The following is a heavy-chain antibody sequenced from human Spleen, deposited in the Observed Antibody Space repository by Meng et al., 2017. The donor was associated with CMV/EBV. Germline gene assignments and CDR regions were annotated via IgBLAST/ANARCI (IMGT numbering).Heavy chain of an antibody. J-gene: IGHJ5*02. D-gene: IGHD3-10*01. CDR3: ARWVTMLRGIIITPVWFDP. V-gene: IGHV4-30-4*08. CDR2: IYYSGST. Sequence: SETLSLTCTVSGGSISSGDYYWSWIRQPPGKGLEWIGYIYYSGSTFYNSSLKSRVTISVDTSKNQFSLKLSSVTAADTAVYYCARWVTMLRGIIITPVWFDPWGQGTLVTVSS. CDR1: GGSISSGDYY.